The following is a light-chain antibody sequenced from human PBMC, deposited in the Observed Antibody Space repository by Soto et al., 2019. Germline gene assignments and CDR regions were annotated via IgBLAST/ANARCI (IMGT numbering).Light chain of an antibody. CDR1: QTVGNN. J-gene: IGKJ1*01. CDR3: QQYGSSQT. CDR2: GAS. V-gene: IGKV3-20*01. Sequence: EIVMAQSPATLSVAPGERATLSCRASQTVGNNLAWYQQKPGQAPRLLIYGASSRATGIPDRFSGSGSGTDFTLTISRLEPEDVAVYYCQQYGSSQTFGQGTKVDIK.